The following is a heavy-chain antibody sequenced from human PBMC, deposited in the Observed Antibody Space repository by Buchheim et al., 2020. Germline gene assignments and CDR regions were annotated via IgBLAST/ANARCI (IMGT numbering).Heavy chain of an antibody. V-gene: IGHV4-4*02. D-gene: IGHD6-19*01. Sequence: QVQLQESGPGLVKPSGTLSLTCAVSGGSISSSNWWSWVRQPPGKGLEWIGEIYHSGSTNYNPSLKSRVTISGEKSKKQFSPKLSSVTAVYTAVYYCARDQYSSGWYGDWFDPWGQRTL. CDR2: IYHSGST. J-gene: IGHJ5*02. CDR1: GGSISSSNW. CDR3: ARDQYSSGWYGDWFDP.